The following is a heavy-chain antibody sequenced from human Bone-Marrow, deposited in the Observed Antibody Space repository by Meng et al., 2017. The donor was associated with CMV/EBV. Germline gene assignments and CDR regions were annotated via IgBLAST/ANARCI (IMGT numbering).Heavy chain of an antibody. CDR2: INHSGST. V-gene: IGHV4-34*01. Sequence: QGRLQQWGAGLLKPSETLSLTCAVYGGSFSGYYWSWIRQPPGKGLEWIGEINHSGSTNYNPSLKSRVTISVDTSKNQFSLKLSSVTAADTAVYYCARGVDYYDSSGYYYWGQGTLVTVSS. J-gene: IGHJ4*02. CDR3: ARGVDYYDSSGYYY. CDR1: GGSFSGYY. D-gene: IGHD3-22*01.